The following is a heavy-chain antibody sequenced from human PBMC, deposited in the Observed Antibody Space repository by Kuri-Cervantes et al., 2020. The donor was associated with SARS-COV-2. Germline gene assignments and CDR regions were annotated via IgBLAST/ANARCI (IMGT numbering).Heavy chain of an antibody. V-gene: IGHV4-34*01. CDR1: GGSFSGYY. CDR3: AKASIVGATYFDY. D-gene: IGHD1-26*01. Sequence: GSLRLSCAVYGGSFSGYYWSWIRQPPGKGLEWIGSIYYSGSTYYNPSLKSRVTMSVDTSKNQFSLKLSSVTAADTAVYYCAKASIVGATYFDYWGQGTLVTVSS. CDR2: IYYSGST. J-gene: IGHJ4*02.